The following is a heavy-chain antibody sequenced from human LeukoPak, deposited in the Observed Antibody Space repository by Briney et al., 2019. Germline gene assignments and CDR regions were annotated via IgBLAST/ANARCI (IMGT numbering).Heavy chain of an antibody. CDR3: AKDEIDH. J-gene: IGHJ4*02. Sequence: GGSLRLSCAASGFTFSSYGMHWVRQAPGKGLEWVAFIRYDGSNKYYADSVKGRFTISRDNSKNTLYMQMNSLRAEDAAVYYRAKDEIDHWGQGTLVTVSS. CDR2: IRYDGSNK. V-gene: IGHV3-30*02. CDR1: GFTFSSYG.